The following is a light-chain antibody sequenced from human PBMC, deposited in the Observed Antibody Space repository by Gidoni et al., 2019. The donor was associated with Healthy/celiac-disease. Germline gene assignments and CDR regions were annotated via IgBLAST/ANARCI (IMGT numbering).Light chain of an antibody. Sequence: DIQMTQSPSSLSASVGDRVTITCRASQSISSYLNWYQQKPGKAPKLLNYAASSLKSGVPSRFSGSGSGTDITLTISSLQPEDFATYYWQQSYSTPLTFGPGTKGDIK. CDR3: QQSYSTPLT. CDR2: AAS. V-gene: IGKV1-39*01. J-gene: IGKJ3*01. CDR1: QSISSY.